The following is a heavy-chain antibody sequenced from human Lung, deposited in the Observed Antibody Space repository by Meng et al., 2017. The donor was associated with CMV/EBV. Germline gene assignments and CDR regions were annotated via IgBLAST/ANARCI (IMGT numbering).Heavy chain of an antibody. D-gene: IGHD3-10*01. CDR3: ARDVVEGSVWLGY. Sequence: GESLKIPCAASGFPFSSYWMHWVRQAPGKGLVWVSRINGDGSSTSYADSVKGRFTISRDNGKNTLYLQMNSLRAEDTAVYYCARDVVEGSVWLGYWGQGTLVTFSS. CDR2: INGDGSST. V-gene: IGHV3-74*01. CDR1: GFPFSSYW. J-gene: IGHJ4*02.